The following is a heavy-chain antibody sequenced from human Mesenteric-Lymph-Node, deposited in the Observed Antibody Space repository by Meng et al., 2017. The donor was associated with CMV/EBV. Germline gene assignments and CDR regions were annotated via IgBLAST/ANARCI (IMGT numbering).Heavy chain of an antibody. J-gene: IGHJ4*02. Sequence: GCTFTSYGISWVRQAPGQGLEWMGWISAYNGNTNYAQKLQGRVTMTTDTSTSTAYRELRSLRSDDTAVYYCARDAELLWFGELGFDYWGQGTLVTVSS. V-gene: IGHV1-18*01. CDR1: GCTFTSYG. CDR2: ISAYNGNT. D-gene: IGHD3-10*01. CDR3: ARDAELLWFGELGFDY.